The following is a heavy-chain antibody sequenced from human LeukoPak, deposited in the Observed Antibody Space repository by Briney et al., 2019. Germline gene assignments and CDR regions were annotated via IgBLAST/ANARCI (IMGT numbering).Heavy chain of an antibody. J-gene: IGHJ4*02. V-gene: IGHV3-21*01. CDR1: GFTFSSYS. Sequence: PGGSLRLSCAASGFTFSSYSMTWVRQAPGKGLEWVSSISSSSSYIYYADSVKGRFTISRDNAKNSLYLQMNSLRAEDTAVYYCARDSGYDSSGTIGYFDYWGQGTLVTVSS. D-gene: IGHD3-22*01. CDR2: ISSSSSYI. CDR3: ARDSGYDSSGTIGYFDY.